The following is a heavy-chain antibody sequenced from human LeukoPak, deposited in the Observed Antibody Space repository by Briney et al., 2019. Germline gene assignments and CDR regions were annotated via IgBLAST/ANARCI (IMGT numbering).Heavy chain of an antibody. CDR3: ARARSRGTIFGVVIDYYGMDV. D-gene: IGHD3-3*01. CDR2: INHSGSA. Sequence: SETLSLTCAVYGGSFSGYYWNWIRQPPGEGLEWIGEINHSGSANYNPSLKSRVTISVDTSKNQFSLKLSSVTAADTAVYYCARARSRGTIFGVVIDYYGMDVWGQGTTVTVSS. V-gene: IGHV4-34*01. CDR1: GGSFSGYY. J-gene: IGHJ6*02.